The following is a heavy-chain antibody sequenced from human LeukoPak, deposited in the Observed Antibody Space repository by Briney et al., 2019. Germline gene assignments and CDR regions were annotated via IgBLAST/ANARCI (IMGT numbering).Heavy chain of an antibody. CDR3: ARGESSGWSHSPLDY. V-gene: IGHV3-21*01. D-gene: IGHD6-19*01. CDR1: GFTFSSYS. CDR2: ISSSSSYI. Sequence: KTGGSLRLSCAASGFTFSSYSMNWLRQAPGKGREWVSSISSSSSYIYYADSVKGRFTISRDNAKNSLYLQMNSLRAEDTAVYYCARGESSGWSHSPLDYWGQGNLVTVSS. J-gene: IGHJ4*02.